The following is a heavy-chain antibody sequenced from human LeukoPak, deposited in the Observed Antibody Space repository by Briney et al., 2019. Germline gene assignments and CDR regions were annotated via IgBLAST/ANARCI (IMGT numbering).Heavy chain of an antibody. Sequence: SETLSLTCSVSGGSISSYYWSWIRQPPGKGLEWIGRIYTSGSTTYNPSLKSRVTMSVDTSKSQFSLNLMSVTAADTAVYYCTRDTGTTGEVKFDPWGQGTLVTVSS. CDR2: IYTSGST. D-gene: IGHD4-17*01. V-gene: IGHV4-4*07. CDR3: TRDTGTTGEVKFDP. J-gene: IGHJ5*02. CDR1: GGSISSYY.